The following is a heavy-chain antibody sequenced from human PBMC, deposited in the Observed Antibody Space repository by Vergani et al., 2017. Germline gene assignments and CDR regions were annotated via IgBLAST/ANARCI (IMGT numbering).Heavy chain of an antibody. Sequence: QLQLQESGPGLVKPSATLSLTCSVSGASIRSSNYYRGWIRQPPGKGLEWIASIYYSGSTYYKPSLKSRVTISVDTSKNQFSLKLSSVTAADTAVYFCARHSXVEWLVKLGWIDPWGQGILVTVSS. CDR2: IYYSGST. J-gene: IGHJ5*02. CDR1: GASIRSSNYY. V-gene: IGHV4-39*01. CDR3: ARHSXVEWLVKLGWIDP. D-gene: IGHD6-19*01.